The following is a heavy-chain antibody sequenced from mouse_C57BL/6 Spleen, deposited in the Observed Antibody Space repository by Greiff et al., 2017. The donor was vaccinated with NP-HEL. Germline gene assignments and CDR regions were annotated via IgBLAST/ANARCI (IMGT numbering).Heavy chain of an antibody. CDR3: ASGGIYDGYYNAMDY. J-gene: IGHJ4*01. Sequence: QVQLQQSGAELVKPGASVKLSCKASGYTFTSYWMHWVKQRPGQGLEWIGMIHPNSGSTNYNEKFKSKATLTVDKSSSTAYMQLSSLTSEDSAVYYCASGGIYDGYYNAMDYWGQGTSVTVSS. D-gene: IGHD2-3*01. V-gene: IGHV1-64*01. CDR2: IHPNSGST. CDR1: GYTFTSYW.